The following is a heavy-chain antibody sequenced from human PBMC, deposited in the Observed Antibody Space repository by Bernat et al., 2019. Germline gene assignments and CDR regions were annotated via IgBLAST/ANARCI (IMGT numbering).Heavy chain of an antibody. Sequence: QVQLVESGGGVVQPGRSLRLSCVASGFIFSSYGMHWVRQAPGKGLEWVAVMSYDGSNKYYADSVKGRFTVSRDNAKNTLYLQMNSLRAEDTAVYYCTTYGNGEFDYWDQGTLVTVSS. CDR1: GFIFSSYG. D-gene: IGHD4-17*01. V-gene: IGHV3-30*03. CDR3: TTYGNGEFDY. CDR2: MSYDGSNK. J-gene: IGHJ4*02.